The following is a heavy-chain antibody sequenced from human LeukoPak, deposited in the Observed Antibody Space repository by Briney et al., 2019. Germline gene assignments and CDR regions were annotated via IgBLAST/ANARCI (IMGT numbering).Heavy chain of an antibody. CDR3: AKNYDILTGYWYYGMNV. V-gene: IGHV3-23*01. J-gene: IGHJ6*02. CDR2: VSGSGGST. CDR1: GFTFNSYV. Sequence: GGSLRLSCAASGFTFNSYVMSWVRLAPGKGLEWVSVVSGSGGSTYYADSVRGRFTISRDNSKNTLFLQMNSLRAEDTAVYYCAKNYDILTGYWYYGMNVWGQGATVTVSS. D-gene: IGHD3-9*01.